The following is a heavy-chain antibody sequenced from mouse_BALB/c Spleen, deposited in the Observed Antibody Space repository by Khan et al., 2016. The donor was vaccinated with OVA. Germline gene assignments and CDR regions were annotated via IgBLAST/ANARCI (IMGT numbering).Heavy chain of an antibody. V-gene: IGHV1S136*01. J-gene: IGHJ2*01. CDR2: INPYNGAT. CDR3: ARGNWQSYYFDY. CDR1: GYRFTSYI. Sequence: EVQVVESGPELVKPGTSVKMSCKASGYRFTSYIIHWVKQRPGQGLEWIGYINPYNGATKYNEKFKGKATLTSDKSSNTAYLELSSLTSEDSAVYYCARGNWQSYYFDYWGQGTTLTVSS. D-gene: IGHD4-1*01.